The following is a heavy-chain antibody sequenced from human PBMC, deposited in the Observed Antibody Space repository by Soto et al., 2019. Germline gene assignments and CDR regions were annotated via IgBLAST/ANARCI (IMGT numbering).Heavy chain of an antibody. Sequence: GESLKISSTGSWHRFTSDWVGWVRQLPEKGLEWMGIIYPGDSDRRYSPSFQGQVTISADKSISTAYLQWSSLKASATAMYYCARQGHYGSGNEADYYYYYGMDVWGQGTTVTVSS. J-gene: IGHJ6*02. D-gene: IGHD3-10*01. CDR2: IYPGDSDR. V-gene: IGHV5-51*01. CDR1: WHRFTSDW. CDR3: ARQGHYGSGNEADYYYYYGMDV.